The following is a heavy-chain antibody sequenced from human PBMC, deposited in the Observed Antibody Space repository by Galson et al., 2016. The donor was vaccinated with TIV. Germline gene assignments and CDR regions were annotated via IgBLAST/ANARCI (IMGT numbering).Heavy chain of an antibody. CDR1: GYTFTGYY. Sequence: SVKVSCKAPGYTFTGYYMHWVRQAPGQGLEWMGWINPNSGDTNYAQNFQDRVTMTRDTSIRTAYMELSRLKSDDTAVYYCARDLDSTVTAPFDYWGQGTLVTISS. D-gene: IGHD4-17*01. CDR2: INPNSGDT. V-gene: IGHV1-2*02. J-gene: IGHJ4*02. CDR3: ARDLDSTVTAPFDY.